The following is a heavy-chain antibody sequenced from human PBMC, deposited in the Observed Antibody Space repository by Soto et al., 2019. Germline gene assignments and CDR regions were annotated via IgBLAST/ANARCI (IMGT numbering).Heavy chain of an antibody. CDR2: INHSGST. CDR1: GGSFSGYY. J-gene: IGHJ1*01. V-gene: IGHV4-34*01. Sequence: QVQLQQWGAGLLKPSETLSLTCAVYGGSFSGYYWSWIRQPPGKGLEWIGEINHSGSTNYNPSLKSRVTISVDXRKXQXYLKLSPVTAADTAVYYCARGRPTDSSGWYVKYFQHWGQGTLVTVSS. CDR3: ARGRPTDSSGWYVKYFQH. D-gene: IGHD6-19*01.